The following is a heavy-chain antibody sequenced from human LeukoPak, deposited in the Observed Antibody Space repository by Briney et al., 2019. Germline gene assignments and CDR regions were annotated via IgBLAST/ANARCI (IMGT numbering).Heavy chain of an antibody. J-gene: IGHJ4*02. CDR1: GFTFSDYY. CDR2: ISSSSSYT. CDR3: ARDATMVRGVDY. D-gene: IGHD3-10*01. V-gene: IGHV3-11*06. Sequence: GGSLRLSCAASGFTFSDYYMSWIRQAPGKGLEWVSYISSSSSYTNYADSVKGRFTISRDNAKNSLYRQMNSLRAEDTAVYYCARDATMVRGVDYWGQGTLVTVSS.